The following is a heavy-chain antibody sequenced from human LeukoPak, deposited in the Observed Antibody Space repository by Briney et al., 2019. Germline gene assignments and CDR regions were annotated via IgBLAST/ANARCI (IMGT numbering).Heavy chain of an antibody. CDR2: INPNSGDP. CDR1: GYAFTAYY. CDR3: VRGGDGDRRDFDF. Sequence: ASVKVSCKASGYAFTAYYLHWVRQATGQGLEWMGWINPNSGDPNYAQNFQGRVTMTRDTSGSTVYMELNRLRSDDTAVYYCVRGGDGDRRDFDFWGQGTLVTVSS. V-gene: IGHV1-2*02. D-gene: IGHD5-24*01. J-gene: IGHJ4*02.